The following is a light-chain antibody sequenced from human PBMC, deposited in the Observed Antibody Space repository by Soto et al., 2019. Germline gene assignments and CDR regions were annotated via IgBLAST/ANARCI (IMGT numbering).Light chain of an antibody. CDR1: QSVSSS. CDR2: DAS. CDR3: QQHSNCPPLT. Sequence: EIVLTQSPATLSLSPGERATLSCRASQSVSSSLAWYQQKPGQAPRLLIYDASTSATGIPARFSGSGSGTDFTLIISSIEAEDIAVYYCQQHSNCPPLTFGGGTKVEIK. V-gene: IGKV3-11*01. J-gene: IGKJ4*01.